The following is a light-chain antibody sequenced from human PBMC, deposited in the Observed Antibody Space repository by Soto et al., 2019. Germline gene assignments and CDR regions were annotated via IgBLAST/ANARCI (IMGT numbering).Light chain of an antibody. CDR2: GAS. CDR1: QSVSSNY. V-gene: IGKV3D-15*01. Sequence: EIVLTQSPGTLSLSPWERATLSCRASQSVSSNYLAWYQQKPGQAPRLLIYGASNRATGIPARFSGSGSGTEFSLTISSLQSEDFAVYSCQQYGDWPGAFGGGTKVDIK. CDR3: QQYGDWPGA. J-gene: IGKJ4*01.